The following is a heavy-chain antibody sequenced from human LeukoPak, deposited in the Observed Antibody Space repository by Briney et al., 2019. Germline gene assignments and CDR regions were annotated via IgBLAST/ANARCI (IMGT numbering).Heavy chain of an antibody. CDR1: GGSISSYY. CDR2: IYTSGST. D-gene: IGHD3-3*01. Sequence: SETLSLTCTVSGGSISSYYWSWIRQPPGKGLEWIGHIYTSGSTNYNPSLKSRVTISVDTSKNQFSLKLSFVTAADTAVYYCARRDTIPPGALYYYYYMDVWGKGTTVTVSS. CDR3: ARRDTIPPGALYYYYYMDV. V-gene: IGHV4-4*09. J-gene: IGHJ6*03.